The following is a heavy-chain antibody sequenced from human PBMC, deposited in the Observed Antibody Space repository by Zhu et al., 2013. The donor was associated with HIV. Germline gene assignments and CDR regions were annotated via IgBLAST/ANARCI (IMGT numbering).Heavy chain of an antibody. D-gene: IGHD3-10*01. V-gene: IGHV4-38-2*02. CDR3: ARGLTYNDA. J-gene: IGHJ5*02. Sequence: QVQLQESGPGLVKPSETLSLTCIVSGYSITNGYDWAWVRQPPGKGLEWIGNMFHSGNTNYNPSLKSRLTMSVDTSKNQVSLKLTSVTAADTAVYYCARGLTYNDAWGQGTLVTVSS. CDR2: MFHSGNT. CDR1: GYSITNGYD.